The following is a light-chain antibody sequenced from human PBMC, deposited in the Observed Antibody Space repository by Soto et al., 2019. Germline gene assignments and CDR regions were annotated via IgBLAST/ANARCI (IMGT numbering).Light chain of an antibody. CDR2: DAS. V-gene: IGKV1-33*01. CDR3: QKYDTLP. CDR1: QDISNY. J-gene: IGKJ2*01. Sequence: DLQMTQSPSSLSASVGDRVTITCQASQDISNYLNWYQQKPGKAPKLLIYDASNLETGVPSRFSGSGSGTDFTFTISSLQPEDIATYYCQKYDTLPFGQGTKLEIK.